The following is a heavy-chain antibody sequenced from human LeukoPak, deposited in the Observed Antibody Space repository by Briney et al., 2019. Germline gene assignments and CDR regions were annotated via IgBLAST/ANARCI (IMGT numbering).Heavy chain of an antibody. D-gene: IGHD6-19*01. Sequence: GRSLRLSCAASGFTFSSYGMHWVRQAPDKGLEWVAVISYDGSNKYYADSVKGRFTISRDNSKNTLYLQMNSLRAEDTAVYYCAKVSERLATVSNFDYWGQGTLVTVSS. CDR1: GFTFSSYG. CDR3: AKVSERLATVSNFDY. J-gene: IGHJ4*02. V-gene: IGHV3-30*18. CDR2: ISYDGSNK.